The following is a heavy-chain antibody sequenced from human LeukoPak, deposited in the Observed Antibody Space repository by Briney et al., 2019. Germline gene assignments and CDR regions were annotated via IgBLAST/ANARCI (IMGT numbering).Heavy chain of an antibody. D-gene: IGHD1-26*01. CDR1: GGSISSGSYY. J-gene: IGHJ4*02. V-gene: IGHV4-61*02. Sequence: SQTLSLTCTVSGGSISSGSYYWSWIRQPAGKGLEWIGRIYTSGSTNYNPSLKSRVTISVDTSKNQFSLKLSSVTAADTAVYYCAREGTWYSGSNGDYWGQGTLVTVSS. CDR2: IYTSGST. CDR3: AREGTWYSGSNGDY.